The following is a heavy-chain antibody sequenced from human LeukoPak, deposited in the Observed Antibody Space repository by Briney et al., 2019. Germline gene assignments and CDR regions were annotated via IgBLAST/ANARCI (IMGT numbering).Heavy chain of an antibody. V-gene: IGHV3-20*04. CDR1: TFTFDDYG. J-gene: IGHJ4*02. CDR3: ARESSSWYLGVFDY. Sequence: GGSLRLSCAASTFTFDDYGMSWVRQAPGKGLEWVSGINWNGGSTGCADSVKGRFTISRDNAKNSLYLQMNSLRAEDTALYYCARESSSWYLGVFDYWGQGTLVTVSS. CDR2: INWNGGST. D-gene: IGHD6-13*01.